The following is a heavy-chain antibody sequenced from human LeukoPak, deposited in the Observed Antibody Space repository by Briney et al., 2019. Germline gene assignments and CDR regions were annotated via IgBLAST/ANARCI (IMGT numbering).Heavy chain of an antibody. CDR3: ARLAKEGSYYYTDV. D-gene: IGHD2-15*01. Sequence: PSETLSLTCSVSGGSMSSFYWSWIRQPPGKGLEWIGYIYYSGSTNYNASLKSRVTISVDTSKNQFSLKLSSVTAADTAVYYCARLAKEGSYYYTDVWGKGTTVTVSS. V-gene: IGHV4-59*01. CDR1: GGSMSSFY. J-gene: IGHJ6*03. CDR2: IYYSGST.